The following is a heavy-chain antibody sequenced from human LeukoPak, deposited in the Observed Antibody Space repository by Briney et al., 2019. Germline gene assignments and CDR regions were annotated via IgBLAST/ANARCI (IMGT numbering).Heavy chain of an antibody. CDR3: ASTSYGYFYYFDY. Sequence: ASVKVSCKASGYTFTSYYMHWVRQAPGQGLEWMGIINPSGGSTSYAQKFQGRVTMTRDMSTSTVYMELSSLRSEDTAVYYCASTSYGYFYYFDYWGQGTQVTVSS. V-gene: IGHV1-46*01. CDR2: INPSGGST. J-gene: IGHJ4*02. CDR1: GYTFTSYY. D-gene: IGHD5-18*01.